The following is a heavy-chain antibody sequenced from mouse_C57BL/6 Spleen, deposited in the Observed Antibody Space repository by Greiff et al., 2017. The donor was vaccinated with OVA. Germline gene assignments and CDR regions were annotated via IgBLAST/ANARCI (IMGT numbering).Heavy chain of an antibody. CDR1: GYTFTSYW. CDR2: IDPNSGGT. Sequence: VKLQQPGAELVKPGASVKLSCKASGYTFTSYWMHWVKQRPGRGLEWIGRIDPNSGGTKYNEKFKSKATLTVDKPSSTAYMQLSSLTSEDSAVYYCAREGYYGSSHWYFDVWGTGTTVTVSS. CDR3: AREGYYGSSHWYFDV. V-gene: IGHV1-72*01. J-gene: IGHJ1*03. D-gene: IGHD1-1*01.